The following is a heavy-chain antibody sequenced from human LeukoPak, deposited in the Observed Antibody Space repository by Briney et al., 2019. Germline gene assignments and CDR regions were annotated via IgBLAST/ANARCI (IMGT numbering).Heavy chain of an antibody. CDR3: ARGIAAAGTAHFDY. J-gene: IGHJ4*02. CDR1: GFTFSSYG. D-gene: IGHD6-13*01. Sequence: GGSLRLSCAASGFTFSSYGMHWVRQAPGKGLEGVAVIWYDGSNKYYADSVKGRFTISRDNSKNTLYLQMNSLRAEDTAVYYCARGIAAAGTAHFDYWGQGTLVTVSS. V-gene: IGHV3-33*01. CDR2: IWYDGSNK.